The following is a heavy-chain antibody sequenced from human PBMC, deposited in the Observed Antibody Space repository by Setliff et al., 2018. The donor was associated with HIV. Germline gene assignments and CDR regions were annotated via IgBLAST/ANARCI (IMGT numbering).Heavy chain of an antibody. J-gene: IGHJ4*02. D-gene: IGHD4-17*01. CDR3: TTELRVQPVTTADY. V-gene: IGHV3-15*01. Sequence: GSLRLSCAASGFSFSNAWMSWVRQAPGKGLEWVGRIKSKTDGGTTDYAAPVKGRFTISRDDSKNTLYLQMNSPKTEDTAVYYCTTELRVQPVTTADYWGQGTLVTVSS. CDR1: GFSFSNAW. CDR2: IKSKTDGGTT.